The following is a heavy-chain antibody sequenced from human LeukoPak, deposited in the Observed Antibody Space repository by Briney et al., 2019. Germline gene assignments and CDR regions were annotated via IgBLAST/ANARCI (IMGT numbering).Heavy chain of an antibody. J-gene: IGHJ4*02. CDR2: INHSGST. D-gene: IGHD5-24*01. CDR1: GGHFSGYY. Sequence: PSETLSLTCAVYGGHFSGYYWSWIPQPPGKRLEWIGEINHSGSTNYNPSLKSRVIISVVTSKNQFSLKLSSVTAADTAVYYCAMGRRWLGIVDYWGQGTLVTVSS. V-gene: IGHV4-34*01. CDR3: AMGRRWLGIVDY.